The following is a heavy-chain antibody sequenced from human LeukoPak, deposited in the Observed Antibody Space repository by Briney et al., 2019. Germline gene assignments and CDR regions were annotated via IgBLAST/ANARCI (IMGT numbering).Heavy chain of an antibody. CDR1: GYTFTGYY. CDR3: ARAPRRIAVAGKNWFDP. V-gene: IGHV1-2*02. D-gene: IGHD6-19*01. CDR2: INPNSGGT. Sequence: ASVKVSCKASGYTFTGYYMHWVRQAPGQGLEWMGWINPNSGGTNYAQKFRGRVTMTRDTSISTAYMELSRLRSDDTAVYYCARAPRRIAVAGKNWFDPWGQGTLVTVSS. J-gene: IGHJ5*02.